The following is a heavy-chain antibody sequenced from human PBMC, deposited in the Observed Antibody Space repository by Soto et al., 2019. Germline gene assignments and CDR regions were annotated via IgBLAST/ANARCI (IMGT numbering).Heavy chain of an antibody. J-gene: IGHJ4*02. CDR1: GFTFSSYG. D-gene: IGHD3-22*01. CDR3: GKGHSDSYYYFHY. Sequence: GSLRLSCAASGFTFSSYGMHWVRQAPGKGLEWVAVISYDGSNKYYADSVKGRFTISRDNSKNTLYLQMNSLRVEDTAVYYCGKGHSDSYYYFHYWGQGTLVTVSS. CDR2: ISYDGSNK. V-gene: IGHV3-30*03.